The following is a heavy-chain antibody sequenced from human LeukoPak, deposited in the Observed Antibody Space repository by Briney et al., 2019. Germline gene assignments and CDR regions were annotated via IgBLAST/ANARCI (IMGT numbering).Heavy chain of an antibody. J-gene: IGHJ4*02. V-gene: IGHV1-46*01. CDR2: INPSGGST. CDR1: GYTFTSYG. CDR3: AREPMGVAVAGSGYFDY. Sequence: ASVKASCKASGYTFTSYGISWVRQAPGQGLEWMGIINPSGGSTSYAQKFQGRVTMTRDTSTSTVYMELSSLRSEDTAVYYCAREPMGVAVAGSGYFDYWGQGTLVTVSS. D-gene: IGHD6-19*01.